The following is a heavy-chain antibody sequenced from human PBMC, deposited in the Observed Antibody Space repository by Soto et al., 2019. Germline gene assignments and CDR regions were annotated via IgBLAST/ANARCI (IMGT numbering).Heavy chain of an antibody. Sequence: GGSLRLSCAASGFTFNNAWMSWVRQAPGEGLEWVGRIKGEADGGTTDYAAPVKGRITISRDHSKDTLYLQMNSLKTEDTAVYYCTTGLSNGYYNFDYWGQGTPVTVPQ. V-gene: IGHV3-15*01. CDR2: IKGEADGGTT. CDR1: GFTFNNAW. D-gene: IGHD3-22*01. J-gene: IGHJ4*02. CDR3: TTGLSNGYYNFDY.